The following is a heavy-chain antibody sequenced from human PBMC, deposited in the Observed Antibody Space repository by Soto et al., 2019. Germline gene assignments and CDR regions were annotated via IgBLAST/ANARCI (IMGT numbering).Heavy chain of an antibody. J-gene: IGHJ4*02. V-gene: IGHV4-34*01. D-gene: IGHD6-13*01. CDR1: GGSFSGYY. CDR3: ANLAGSDY. Sequence: SETLSLTCAVYGGSFSGYYWSWIRQPPGKGLEWIGEINHSGSTNYNPSLKSRVTISVDTSKNQFSLKLSSVTAADTAVYYCANLAGSDYWGQGTLVTVSS. CDR2: INHSGST.